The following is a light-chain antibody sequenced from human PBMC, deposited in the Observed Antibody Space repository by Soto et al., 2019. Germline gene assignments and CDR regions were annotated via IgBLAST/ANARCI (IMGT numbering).Light chain of an antibody. V-gene: IGKV1-39*01. CDR1: QSITTY. Sequence: DIQVTQSPSSLSASVGDGVTITCRASQSITTYLNWYQQKPGKAPRLLIFAASNLQSGVPSRFSGSGSGTDFTLTISSLQPEDFATYYCQQTYSTLRLTFGGGTRVEIK. J-gene: IGKJ4*01. CDR3: QQTYSTLRLT. CDR2: AAS.